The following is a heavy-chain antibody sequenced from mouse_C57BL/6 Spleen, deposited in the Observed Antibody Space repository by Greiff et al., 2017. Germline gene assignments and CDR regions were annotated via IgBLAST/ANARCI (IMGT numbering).Heavy chain of an antibody. D-gene: IGHD2-3*01. Sequence: VQLQQSGTVLARPGASVKMSCKTSGYTFTSYWMHWVKQRPGQGLEWIGAIYPGNSDTSYNQKFKGKAKLTAVTSASTAYMELSSLTNEDSAVYYCTREDGYSYYAMDYWGQGTSVTVSS. CDR3: TREDGYSYYAMDY. V-gene: IGHV1-5*01. J-gene: IGHJ4*01. CDR1: GYTFTSYW. CDR2: IYPGNSDT.